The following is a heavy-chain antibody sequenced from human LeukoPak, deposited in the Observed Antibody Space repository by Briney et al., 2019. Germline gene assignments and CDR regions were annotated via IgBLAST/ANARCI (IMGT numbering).Heavy chain of an antibody. CDR2: ISGSGGST. CDR3: VKVGGGWSGHNYYGLDV. V-gene: IGHV3-23*01. CDR1: GFIFSSYA. J-gene: IGHJ6*02. D-gene: IGHD6-19*01. Sequence: GGSLRPSCAASGFIFSSYAMSWVRRAPGKGLEWVSVISGSGGSTYYADSVKGRFTISRDNSKNTLYLQLNSLRAEDTAVYYCVKVGGGWSGHNYYGLDVWGQGTTVTVSS.